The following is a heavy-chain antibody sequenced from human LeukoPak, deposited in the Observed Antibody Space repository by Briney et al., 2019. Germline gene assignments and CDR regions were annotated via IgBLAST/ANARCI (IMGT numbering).Heavy chain of an antibody. CDR3: VKDGSWGDYQFYFYMDV. CDR1: GFTFGSFA. J-gene: IGHJ6*03. D-gene: IGHD2-2*01. CDR2: ISGSGYYT. V-gene: IGHV3-23*01. Sequence: GGSLRLSCEACGFTFGSFAMSWVRQAPGEGLEWLSGISGSGYYTYYAGSVKGRFTISRDNSKSTLYIEMSSLRIEDTAVYYCVKDGSWGDYQFYFYMDVWGKGTTVTVSS.